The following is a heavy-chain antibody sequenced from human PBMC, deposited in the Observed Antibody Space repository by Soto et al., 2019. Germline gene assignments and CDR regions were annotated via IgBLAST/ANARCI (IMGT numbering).Heavy chain of an antibody. D-gene: IGHD3-10*01. CDR1: GFTFSSYS. CDR3: ASSKPWFGELLDGDYYYYYMDV. V-gene: IGHV3-21*01. J-gene: IGHJ6*03. Sequence: GGSLRLSCAASGFTFSSYSMNWVRQAPGKGLEWVSSISSSSSFIYYADSVKGRFTFSRDNAKNSLYLQRNSLRAEDTAVYYCASSKPWFGELLDGDYYYYYMDVWGKGTTVTVSS. CDR2: ISSSSSFI.